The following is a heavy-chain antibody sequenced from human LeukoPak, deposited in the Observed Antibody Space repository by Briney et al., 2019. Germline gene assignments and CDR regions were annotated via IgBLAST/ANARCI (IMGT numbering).Heavy chain of an antibody. CDR2: IYTSGST. J-gene: IGHJ6*03. Sequence: SETLSLTCTVSGGSISSYYWSWIRQPAGKGLEWIGRIYTSGSTNYNPSLKSRVTMSVDTSKNQFSLKLSSVTAADAAVYYCARDRYYYDSSGYIRMDVGGKGPADSISS. D-gene: IGHD3-22*01. CDR3: ARDRYYYDSSGYIRMDV. CDR1: GGSISSYY. V-gene: IGHV4-4*07.